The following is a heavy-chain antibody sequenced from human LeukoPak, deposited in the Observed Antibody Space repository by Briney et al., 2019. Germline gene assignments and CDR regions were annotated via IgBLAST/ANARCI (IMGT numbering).Heavy chain of an antibody. CDR2: IYYTGST. J-gene: IGHJ4*02. D-gene: IGHD5-18*01. CDR3: ARDRGDTAMAPFDY. V-gene: IGHV4-39*07. Sequence: SETLSLTCTVSSDSMSSSSYYWGWIRQPPGKGLEWIGTIYYTGSTYYNPSLKSRVTISIDTSNNQFSLKLSSVTAADTAMYYCARDRGDTAMAPFDYWGQGTLVTVSS. CDR1: SDSMSSSSYY.